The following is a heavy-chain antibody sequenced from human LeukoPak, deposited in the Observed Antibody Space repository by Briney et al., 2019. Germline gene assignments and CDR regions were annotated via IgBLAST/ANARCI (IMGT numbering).Heavy chain of an antibody. CDR1: GGTFSSYA. CDR2: IIPILGIA. D-gene: IGHD3-10*01. J-gene: IGHJ4*02. V-gene: IGHV1-69*04. Sequence: ASVKVSCKASGGTFSSYAISWVRQAPGQGLEWMGRIIPILGIANYAQKFQGRVTITADESTSTAYMELRSLRSDDTAVYYCARDQPRGAGWGQGTLVTVSS. CDR3: ARDQPRGAG.